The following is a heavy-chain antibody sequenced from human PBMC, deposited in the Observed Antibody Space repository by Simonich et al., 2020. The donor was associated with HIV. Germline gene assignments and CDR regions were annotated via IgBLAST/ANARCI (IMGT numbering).Heavy chain of an antibody. CDR3: ATWEVKDYVLTGYTYWYFDL. CDR1: GHTLTELS. CDR2: LEPEDGPT. V-gene: IGHV1-24*01. D-gene: IGHD3-9*01. Sequence: QVQLVQSGAEVKKPGASVKVSCKVYGHTLTELSMHWVRLAPGKGLEWRGGLEPEDGPTIDAQKFQGRVSMTEDTSTESAYMELSSLRSDDTAVYYCATWEVKDYVLTGYTYWYFDLWGRGTLVTVSS. J-gene: IGHJ2*01.